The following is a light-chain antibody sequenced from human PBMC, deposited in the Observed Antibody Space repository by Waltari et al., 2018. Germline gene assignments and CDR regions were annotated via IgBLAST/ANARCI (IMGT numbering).Light chain of an antibody. CDR1: SPNIGAGHD. CDR3: QSYDNSLSGSRV. V-gene: IGLV1-40*01. J-gene: IGLJ3*02. Sequence: QSVLTQPPSVSGAPGPRVTISCTGSSPNIGAGHDVHWYQQLPGTAPKLLIYANSNRPSGVPDRFSGSKSGTSASLAITGLQAEDEADYYCQSYDNSLSGSRVFGGGTKLTVL. CDR2: ANS.